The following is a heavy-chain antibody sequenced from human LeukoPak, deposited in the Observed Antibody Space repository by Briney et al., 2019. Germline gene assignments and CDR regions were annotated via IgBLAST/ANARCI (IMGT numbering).Heavy chain of an antibody. CDR1: GFTFDDYA. D-gene: IGHD3-16*01. CDR2: ISSSGSTI. Sequence: PGGSLRLSCAASGFTFDDYAMHWVRQAPGKGLEWVSYISSSGSTIHYADSVRGRFTISRDNAKNSLYLQMNSLRAEDTAVYYCATLGGDPDFWGQGTLVTVSS. V-gene: IGHV3-11*01. J-gene: IGHJ4*02. CDR3: ATLGGDPDF.